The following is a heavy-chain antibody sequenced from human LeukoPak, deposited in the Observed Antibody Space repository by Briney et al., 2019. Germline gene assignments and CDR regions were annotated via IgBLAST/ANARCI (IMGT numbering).Heavy chain of an antibody. Sequence: GGSLRLSCAASGFTFSRYAMRWVGQGPGKGLEGVSAISGLGGSTYYADSVKRRFTISRDNSKNTLYLQMNSLRADDTAVYYCAKDRRITMIVVVIDAFDIWGQGTMVTVSS. V-gene: IGHV3-23*01. CDR1: GFTFSRYA. CDR2: ISGLGGST. D-gene: IGHD3-22*01. CDR3: AKDRRITMIVVVIDAFDI. J-gene: IGHJ3*02.